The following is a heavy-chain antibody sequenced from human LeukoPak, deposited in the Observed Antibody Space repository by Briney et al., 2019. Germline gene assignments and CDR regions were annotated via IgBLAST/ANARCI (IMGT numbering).Heavy chain of an antibody. Sequence: GASVKVSCKASGYTFTGHYMHWVRQAPGQGLEWMGWINSKSGGTNYAQKFRGRVTMTRDTSISTAYMELRRLRSDDTAVYYCARGDARLEYYDSSGYPDYWGQGTLVTVSS. D-gene: IGHD3-22*01. CDR3: ARGDARLEYYDSSGYPDY. CDR1: GYTFTGHY. V-gene: IGHV1-2*02. J-gene: IGHJ4*02. CDR2: INSKSGGT.